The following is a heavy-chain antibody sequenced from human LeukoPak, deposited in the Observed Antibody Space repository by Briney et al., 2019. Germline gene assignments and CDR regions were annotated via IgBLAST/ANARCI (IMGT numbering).Heavy chain of an antibody. Sequence: GGSLRLSCAASGFTFSSYWMSCVRQAPGKGPEWVAVISYDGSNKYYADSVKGRFTISRDNSKNTLYLQMNSLRAEDTAVYYCAKDGVLGAAAGTGHLDYWGQGTLVTVSS. CDR1: GFTFSSYW. D-gene: IGHD6-13*01. J-gene: IGHJ4*02. V-gene: IGHV3-30*18. CDR2: ISYDGSNK. CDR3: AKDGVLGAAAGTGHLDY.